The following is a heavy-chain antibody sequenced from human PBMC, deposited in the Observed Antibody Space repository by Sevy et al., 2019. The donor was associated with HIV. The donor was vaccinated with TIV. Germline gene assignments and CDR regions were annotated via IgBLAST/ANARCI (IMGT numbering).Heavy chain of an antibody. Sequence: GGSLRLSCAASGFTFSSYWMHWVRQAPGKGLVRVSRINSDGSSTSYADSVKGRFTISRDNAKNTLYLQMNSLRAEDTAVYYCARGRIRFGTAMATGYYGMDVWGQGTTVTVSS. J-gene: IGHJ6*02. CDR1: GFTFSSYW. CDR2: INSDGSST. D-gene: IGHD5-18*01. CDR3: ARGRIRFGTAMATGYYGMDV. V-gene: IGHV3-74*01.